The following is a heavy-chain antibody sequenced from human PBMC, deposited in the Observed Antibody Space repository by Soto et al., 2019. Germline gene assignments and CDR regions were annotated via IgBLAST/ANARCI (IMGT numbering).Heavy chain of an antibody. CDR2: MNPNSGNT. CDR1: GYTFTSYD. J-gene: IGHJ5*02. V-gene: IGHV1-8*01. D-gene: IGHD6-13*01. Sequence: AAVKVSCKASGYTFTSYDINWVRQATGQGLEWMGWMNPNSGNTGYAQKFQGRVTMTRNTSISTAYMELSSLRSEDTAVYYCARDPAAGTGWFDPWGQGTLVTVSS. CDR3: ARDPAAGTGWFDP.